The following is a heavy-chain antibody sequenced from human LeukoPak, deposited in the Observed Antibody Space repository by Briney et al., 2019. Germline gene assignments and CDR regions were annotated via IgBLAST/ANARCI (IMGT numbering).Heavy chain of an antibody. CDR3: ARERGAVAFDY. Sequence: SETLSLTCTVSGDSISSSDYYWGWIRQPPGKGLEWIGYIYYSGSTNYNPSLKSRVTISVDTSKNQFSLKLSSVTAADTAVYYCARERGAVAFDYWGQGTLVTVSS. CDR2: IYYSGST. D-gene: IGHD6-19*01. J-gene: IGHJ4*02. CDR1: GDSISSSDYY. V-gene: IGHV4-61*08.